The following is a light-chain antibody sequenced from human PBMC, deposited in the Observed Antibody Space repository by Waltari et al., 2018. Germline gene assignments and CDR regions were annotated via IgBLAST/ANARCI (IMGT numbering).Light chain of an antibody. CDR1: QSVNTY. J-gene: IGKJ1*01. V-gene: IGKV3-20*01. CDR3: QHHVRLPAT. Sequence: IVLTQSPGTLSLSPGERATLSCRASQSVNTYLAWSQQKPGQAPRLLIYGAYTRAAGIPDRFSGSGFGADFSLTISRLEAEDFAVYYCQHHVRLPATFGQGTKVEIK. CDR2: GAY.